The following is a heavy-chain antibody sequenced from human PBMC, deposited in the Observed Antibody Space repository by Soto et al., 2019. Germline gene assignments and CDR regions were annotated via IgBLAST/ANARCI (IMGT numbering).Heavy chain of an antibody. CDR3: ARARITTGRTRWFDP. J-gene: IGHJ5*02. D-gene: IGHD1-1*01. CDR1: GGSISGYY. V-gene: IGHV4-59*12. Sequence: SETLSLTCTVSGGSISGYYWGWIRQSPGKGLEWIGHIFYSGSTTYNPSLESRVTISTDTSKNQFSLKLTSVTAADTAVYYCARARITTGRTRWFDPWGQGTLVTVSS. CDR2: IFYSGST.